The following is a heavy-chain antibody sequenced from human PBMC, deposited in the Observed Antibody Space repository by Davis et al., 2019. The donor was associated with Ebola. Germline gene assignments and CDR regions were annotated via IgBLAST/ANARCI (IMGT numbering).Heavy chain of an antibody. CDR2: VIPVFGTT. V-gene: IGHV1-69*13. J-gene: IGHJ4*02. CDR1: GGTFSSYT. CDR3: ARERYRDGSDYFFEQSH. D-gene: IGHD3-10*01. Sequence: SVKVSCKASGGTFSSYTITWVRQAPGQGLEWMGWVIPVFGTTNYAQKFQGRVTLTADESTSTVYMELSSLRSEDTAVYYCARERYRDGSDYFFEQSHWGQGTLVTVSS.